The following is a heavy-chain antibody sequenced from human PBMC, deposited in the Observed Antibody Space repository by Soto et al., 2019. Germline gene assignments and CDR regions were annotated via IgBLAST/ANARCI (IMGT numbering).Heavy chain of an antibody. V-gene: IGHV1-18*01. CDR2: ISVYNGNT. J-gene: IGHJ4*02. CDR1: GYTFFSYG. D-gene: IGHD3-3*01. Sequence: ASVEVSRKASGYTFFSYGISWVGQAPGQGLEWMGWISVYNGNTNYAQQFQGRVTMTTDTSTSTAYMELRSLRSDDTAVYYCARVYDFWSGYQTPFDYWGQGTLVTVSS. CDR3: ARVYDFWSGYQTPFDY.